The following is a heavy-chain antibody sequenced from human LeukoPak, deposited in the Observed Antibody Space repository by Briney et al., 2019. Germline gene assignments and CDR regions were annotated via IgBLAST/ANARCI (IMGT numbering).Heavy chain of an antibody. J-gene: IGHJ4*02. V-gene: IGHV1-18*01. Sequence: ASVKVSCKASGYTFTSYGISWVRQAPGQGLEWMGWISAYNGNTNYAQKLQGRVTMTTDTSTSTAYMELRSLRSDDTAVYYCARGPEGPYYYDSSGYSFNDYWGQGTLVTVSS. CDR2: ISAYNGNT. CDR3: ARGPEGPYYYDSSGYSFNDY. CDR1: GYTFTSYG. D-gene: IGHD3-22*01.